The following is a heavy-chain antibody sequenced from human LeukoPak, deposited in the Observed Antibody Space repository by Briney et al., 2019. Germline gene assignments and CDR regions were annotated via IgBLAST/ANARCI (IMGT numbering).Heavy chain of an antibody. J-gene: IGHJ4*02. CDR2: IKSKTDGGTT. CDR3: GSYSPDY. D-gene: IGHD1-26*01. CDR1: GFTFSSNA. V-gene: IGHV3-15*01. Sequence: GGSLRLSCAASGFTFSSNAMSWVRQAPGKGLERVGRIKSKTDGGTTDYAAPVKGRFTISRDDSKNTLYLQMNSLKTEDTAVYYCGSYSPDYWGQGTPVTVSS.